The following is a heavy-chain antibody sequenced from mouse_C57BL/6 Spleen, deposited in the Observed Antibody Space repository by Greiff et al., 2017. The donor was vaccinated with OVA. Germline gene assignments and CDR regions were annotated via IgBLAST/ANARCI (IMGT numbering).Heavy chain of an antibody. V-gene: IGHV1-15*01. CDR3: ARRGNDYPFAY. J-gene: IGHJ3*01. Sequence: VQLQQSGAELVRPGASVTLSCKASGYTFTDYEMHWVKQTPVHGLEWIGAIDPETGGTAYNQKFKGKATLTADKSSSTAYMQFSSLTSEDSAIYYCARRGNDYPFAYWGQGTLVTVSA. D-gene: IGHD2-4*01. CDR2: IDPETGGT. CDR1: GYTFTDYE.